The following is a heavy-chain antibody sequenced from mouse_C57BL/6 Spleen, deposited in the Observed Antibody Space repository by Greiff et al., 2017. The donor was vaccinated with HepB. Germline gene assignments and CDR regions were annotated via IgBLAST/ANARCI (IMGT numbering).Heavy chain of an antibody. V-gene: IGHV1-81*01. CDR1: GYTFTSYG. J-gene: IGHJ3*01. CDR2: IYPRSGNT. CDR3: ARAFYDGYYGGPPAD. Sequence: VQLQQSGAELARPGASVKLSCKASGYTFTSYGISWVKQRTGQGLEWIGEIYPRSGNTYYNEKFKGKATLTADKSSSTAYMELRSLTSEDSAVYFCARAFYDGYYGGPPADWGQGTLVTVSA. D-gene: IGHD2-3*01.